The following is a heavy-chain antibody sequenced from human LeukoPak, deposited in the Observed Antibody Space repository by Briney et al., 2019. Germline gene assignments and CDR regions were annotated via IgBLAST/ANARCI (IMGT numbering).Heavy chain of an antibody. J-gene: IGHJ5*02. CDR1: GGSISSSSYY. CDR2: IYYSGST. Sequence: SETLSLTCTVSGGSISSSSYYWGWIRQPPGKGLEWIRSIYYSGSTYYNPSLKSRVTISVDTSKNQFSLKLSSVTAADTAVYYCARRATYNWFDPWGQGTLVTVSS. V-gene: IGHV4-39*01. D-gene: IGHD1-26*01. CDR3: ARRATYNWFDP.